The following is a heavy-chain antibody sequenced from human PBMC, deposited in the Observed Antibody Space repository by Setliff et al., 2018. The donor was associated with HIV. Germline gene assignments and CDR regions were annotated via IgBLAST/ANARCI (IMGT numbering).Heavy chain of an antibody. CDR2: IIPIFNIA. Sequence: SVKVSCKVSGGTFNTYAMNWVRQAPGQGLEWMGHIIPIFNIANYAQKFQDRITITADESTSTAYMELSSLRSEDTAVYYCASPHGYCPDGSCSLVGAFDFWGQGTMVT. J-gene: IGHJ3*01. CDR3: ASPHGYCPDGSCSLVGAFDF. CDR1: GGTFNTYA. D-gene: IGHD2-8*01. V-gene: IGHV1-69*13.